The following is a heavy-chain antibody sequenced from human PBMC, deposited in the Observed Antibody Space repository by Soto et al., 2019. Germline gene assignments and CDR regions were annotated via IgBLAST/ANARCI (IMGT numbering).Heavy chain of an antibody. D-gene: IGHD3-10*01. J-gene: IGHJ4*02. Sequence: EVQLVDSGGGLVQPGGSLRLSCVASGFTFSTYYMSWVRQAPGKGLEWVASIKPDGGEKYYVDSVKGRFTISRDNDKNSLHLQMNSLRADDTALCYCARGGSNYRYWGQGTLVTVSS. CDR3: ARGGSNYRY. CDR1: GFTFSTYY. CDR2: IKPDGGEK. V-gene: IGHV3-7*05.